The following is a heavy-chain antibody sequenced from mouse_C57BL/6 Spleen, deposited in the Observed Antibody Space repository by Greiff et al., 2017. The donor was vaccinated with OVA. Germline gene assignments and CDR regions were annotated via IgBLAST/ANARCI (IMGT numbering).Heavy chain of an antibody. CDR3: ARGAYYSNYVAWFAY. CDR2: IYPGSGST. CDR1: GYTFTSYW. D-gene: IGHD2-5*01. J-gene: IGHJ3*01. Sequence: VQLKQPGAELVKPGASVKMSCKASGYTFTSYWITWVKQRPGQGLEWIGDIYPGSGSTNYNEKFKSKATLTVDTSSSTAYMQLSSLTSEDSAVYYCARGAYYSNYVAWFAYWGQGTLVTVSA. V-gene: IGHV1-55*01.